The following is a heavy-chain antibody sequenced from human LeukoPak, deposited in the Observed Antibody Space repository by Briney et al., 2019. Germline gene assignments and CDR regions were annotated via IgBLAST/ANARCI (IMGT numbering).Heavy chain of an antibody. D-gene: IGHD5-24*01. CDR3: ATGPRDGYYFDY. J-gene: IGHJ4*02. CDR1: GFTVSSNE. CDR2: ISSNGGST. Sequence: GGSLRLSCAASGFTVSSNEMSWVRQAPGKGLEYVSAISSNGGSTYYANSVKGRFTISRDNSKNTLYLQMGSLRAEDMAVYYCATGPRDGYYFDYWGQGTLVTVSS. V-gene: IGHV3-64*01.